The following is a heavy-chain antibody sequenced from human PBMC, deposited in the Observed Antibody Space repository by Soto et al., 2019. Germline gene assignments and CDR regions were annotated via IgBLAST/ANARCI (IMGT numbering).Heavy chain of an antibody. J-gene: IGHJ4*02. Sequence: ETLSLTCTVSGGSMSPYYWSWIRQPPGKGLEWIGYIYYTGSTSYNPSLKSRVTISVDTSKTQFSLKLSSVTAADTALYYCARSFYESSGYYPLWGQGTLVTVSS. V-gene: IGHV4-59*01. D-gene: IGHD3-22*01. CDR1: GGSMSPYY. CDR2: IYYTGST. CDR3: ARSFYESSGYYPL.